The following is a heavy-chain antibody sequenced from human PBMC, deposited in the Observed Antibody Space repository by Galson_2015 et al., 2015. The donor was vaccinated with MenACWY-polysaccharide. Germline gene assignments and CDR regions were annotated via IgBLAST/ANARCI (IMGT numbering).Heavy chain of an antibody. J-gene: IGHJ3*01. Sequence: SLRLSCAASGFSISTYWTHWVRQVPGKGLMWVSRINSDGSSATYADSVRGRLTFSRDNAKNTVYLQLNSLRVEDTAVYYCARGFCSGGTCLRWDDAFDFRGQGTMVIVSS. CDR2: INSDGSSA. CDR1: GFSISTYW. D-gene: IGHD2-15*01. CDR3: ARGFCSGGTCLRWDDAFDF. V-gene: IGHV3-74*03.